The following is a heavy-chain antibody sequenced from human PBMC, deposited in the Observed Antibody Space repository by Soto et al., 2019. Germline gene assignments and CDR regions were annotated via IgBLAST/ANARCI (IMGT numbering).Heavy chain of an antibody. D-gene: IGHD2-15*01. CDR2: IIPIFGTA. CDR3: ARGICSGGSCYYYYYYGMDV. V-gene: IGHV1-69*13. Sequence: ASVKVSCKASGGTFSSYAISWVRQAPGQGLEWMGGIIPIFGTANYAQKFQGRVTITADESTSTAYMELSSLRSEDTAVYYCARGICSGGSCYYYYYYGMDVWGQGTTVTVSS. CDR1: GGTFSSYA. J-gene: IGHJ6*02.